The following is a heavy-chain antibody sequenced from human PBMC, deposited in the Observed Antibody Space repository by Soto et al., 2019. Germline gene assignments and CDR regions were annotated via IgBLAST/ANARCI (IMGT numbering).Heavy chain of an antibody. D-gene: IGHD2-15*01. J-gene: IGHJ4*02. Sequence: QVQLVQSGAEVKKPGSSVKVSCKASGGTFSSYAISWVRQAPGQWLEWMGGIIPIFGTANYAQKFQGRVTITADESTSTAYMELSSLRPEDTAVYYCARSPLLDCSGGSCPNRAFDYWGQGTMVTVSS. CDR1: GGTFSSYA. V-gene: IGHV1-69*01. CDR3: ARSPLLDCSGGSCPNRAFDY. CDR2: IIPIFGTA.